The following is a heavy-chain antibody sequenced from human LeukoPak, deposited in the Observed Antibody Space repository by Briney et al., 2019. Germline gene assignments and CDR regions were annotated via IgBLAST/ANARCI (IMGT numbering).Heavy chain of an antibody. CDR1: GFTFSSYS. Sequence: GGSLRLSCAASGFTFSSYSMNWVRQAPGKGLEWVSSISSSSSYIYYAHSVKGRFTISRDNAKNSLYLQMNSLRAEDTAVYYCARGRPHGNDYWGQGTLVTVSS. CDR3: ARGRPHGNDY. D-gene: IGHD4-23*01. J-gene: IGHJ4*02. V-gene: IGHV3-21*01. CDR2: ISSSSSYI.